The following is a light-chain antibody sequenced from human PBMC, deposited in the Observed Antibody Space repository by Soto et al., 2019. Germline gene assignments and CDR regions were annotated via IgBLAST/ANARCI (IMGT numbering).Light chain of an antibody. J-gene: IGKJ4*01. CDR3: QQRKYWPPLT. Sequence: EVVLTQSPDTLSLSPGARATLSCRTSHSVDIYLAWYQQKPGQAPRLLIYDSYNRVTGIPTRFSGSGSGTTFTLTISSIEHEDSAVYYCQQRKYWPPLTFGGGTKVEIK. V-gene: IGKV3-11*01. CDR1: HSVDIY. CDR2: DSY.